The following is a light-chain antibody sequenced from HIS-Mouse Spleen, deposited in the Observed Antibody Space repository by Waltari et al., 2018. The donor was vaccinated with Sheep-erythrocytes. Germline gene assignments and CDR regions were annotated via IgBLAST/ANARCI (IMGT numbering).Light chain of an antibody. J-gene: IGLJ1*01. CDR3: AAWDDSLNGYV. Sequence: QSVLTQSPSASGTPGQRVTISCSGSSSNIGSNTVNWYQQLPGTAPKLLIYSNNQRPSGVPDRCSGSKSGTSASLAISGLQSEDEADYYCAAWDDSLNGYVFGTGTKVTVL. CDR1: SSNIGSNT. CDR2: SNN. V-gene: IGLV1-44*01.